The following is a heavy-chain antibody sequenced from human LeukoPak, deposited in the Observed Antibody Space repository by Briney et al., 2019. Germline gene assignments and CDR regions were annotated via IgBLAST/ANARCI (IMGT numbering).Heavy chain of an antibody. Sequence: ASVKVSCTASGYTFTSYYMHWVRQAPGQGLEWMGKINPSGGSTSYTQKFQGRVTMTRDTSTSTVYMELSSLRSEDTAVYYCARGDLYYYDSSGYYYLWGQGTLVTVSS. D-gene: IGHD3-22*01. CDR3: ARGDLYYYDSSGYYYL. CDR1: GYTFTSYY. V-gene: IGHV1-46*01. J-gene: IGHJ5*02. CDR2: INPSGGST.